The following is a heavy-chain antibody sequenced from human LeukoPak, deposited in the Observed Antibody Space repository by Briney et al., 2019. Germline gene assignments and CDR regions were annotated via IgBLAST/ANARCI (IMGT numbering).Heavy chain of an antibody. CDR1: GGSISSYY. Sequence: SETLSLTCTVSGGSISSYYWSWIRQPAGKGLEWIGEINHSGSTNYNPSLKSRVTISVDTSKNQFSLKLSSVTAADTAVYYCARDTAMVYFDYWGQGTLVTVSS. CDR3: ARDTAMVYFDY. D-gene: IGHD5-18*01. V-gene: IGHV4-34*01. J-gene: IGHJ4*02. CDR2: INHSGST.